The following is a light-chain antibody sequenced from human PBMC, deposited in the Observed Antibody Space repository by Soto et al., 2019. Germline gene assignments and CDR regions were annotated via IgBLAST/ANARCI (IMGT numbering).Light chain of an antibody. CDR1: QSLVHSDGNTY. CDR3: QQYTSSPLP. CDR2: KIS. J-gene: IGKJ4*01. V-gene: IGKV2-24*01. Sequence: DIVMTQTPLSSPVTLGQPASISCRSSQSLVHSDGNTYLSWLQQRPGQPPRLLIHKISNRFSGVPSRFSGSGSGTEFTLTISGLQPGDVAVYYCQQYTSSPLPFGGGTRVEVK.